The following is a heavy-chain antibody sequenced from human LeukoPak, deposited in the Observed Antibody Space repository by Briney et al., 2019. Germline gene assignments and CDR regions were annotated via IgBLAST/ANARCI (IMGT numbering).Heavy chain of an antibody. D-gene: IGHD6-13*01. CDR1: GYTFTGYY. CDR3: AREFDGYSSRGGPTDY. J-gene: IGHJ4*02. CDR2: INPNSGGT. Sequence: ASVKVSCKASGYTFTGYYMHWVRQAPGQGLEWMGWINPNSGGTNYAQKFQGRVTMTRDTSISTAYMELSRLRSDDTAVYYRAREFDGYSSRGGPTDYWGQGTLVTVSS. V-gene: IGHV1-2*02.